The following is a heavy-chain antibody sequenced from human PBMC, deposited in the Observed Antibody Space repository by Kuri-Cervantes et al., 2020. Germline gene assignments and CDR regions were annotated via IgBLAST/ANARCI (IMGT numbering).Heavy chain of an antibody. Sequence: GESLKISCAASGFTFSSYWMHWVRQAPGKGLVWVSRINSDGSSTSYADSVKGRFTISRDNAKNSLYLQMNSLRAEDTAVYYCARDRVGSSWHQSQGYWGQGTLVTVPS. V-gene: IGHV3-74*01. CDR3: ARDRVGSSWHQSQGY. D-gene: IGHD6-13*01. CDR1: GFTFSSYW. J-gene: IGHJ4*02. CDR2: INSDGSST.